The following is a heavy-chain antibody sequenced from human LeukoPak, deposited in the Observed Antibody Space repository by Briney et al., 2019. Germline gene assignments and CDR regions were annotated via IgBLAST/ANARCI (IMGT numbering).Heavy chain of an antibody. Sequence: SETLSLTCAVYGGSFSGYYWSWIRQPPGKGLEWIGEINHSGSTNYNPSLKSRVTISVDTSKNQFSLKLSSVTAADTAVYYCATEPAGSGPLIFDYWGQGTLVTVSS. CDR2: INHSGST. CDR1: GGSFSGYY. CDR3: ATEPAGSGPLIFDY. D-gene: IGHD2-21*01. V-gene: IGHV4-34*01. J-gene: IGHJ4*02.